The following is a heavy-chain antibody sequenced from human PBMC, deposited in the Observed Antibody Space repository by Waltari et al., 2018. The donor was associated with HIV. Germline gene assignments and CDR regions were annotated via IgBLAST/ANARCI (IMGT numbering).Heavy chain of an antibody. CDR1: GYTFTSYG. Sequence: QVHLVQSGTEVKKPGASVRVSCKTSGYTFTSYGISWVRQAPGQGLEWMGWVSPYNGETERAQKFQGRVTMTTDTSTTTTHMDRGSLRLDDTAVYYCASSAHDYVWGDYRLGDYWGQGTLVTVSS. V-gene: IGHV1-18*01. CDR3: ASSAHDYVWGDYRLGDY. CDR2: VSPYNGET. D-gene: IGHD3-16*02. J-gene: IGHJ4*02.